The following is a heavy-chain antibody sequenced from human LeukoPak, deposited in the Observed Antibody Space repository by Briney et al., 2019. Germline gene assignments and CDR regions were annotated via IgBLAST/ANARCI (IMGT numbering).Heavy chain of an antibody. J-gene: IGHJ4*02. CDR2: ISSSSSYI. CDR3: APEPAAIGPLDY. D-gene: IGHD2-2*02. CDR1: GFTFSSYA. V-gene: IGHV3-21*01. Sequence: PGGSLRLSCAASGFTFSSYAMSWVRQAPGKGLEWVSSISSSSSYIYYADSVKGRFTISRDNAKNSLYLQMNSLRAEDTAVYYCAPEPAAIGPLDYWGQGTLVTVSS.